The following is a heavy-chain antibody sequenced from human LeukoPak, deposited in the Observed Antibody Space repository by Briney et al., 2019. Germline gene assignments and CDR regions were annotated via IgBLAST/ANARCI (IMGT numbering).Heavy chain of an antibody. V-gene: IGHV4-59*01. CDR2: IYYSGST. Sequence: SETLSLTCTVSGGSISSYYWSWIRQPPGKGLEWIGYIYYSGSTNYNPSLKSRVTISVDTSKNQFSLKLSSVTAADTAVYYCASSLLGYYDSSGYHDAFDIWGQGTMVTVSS. J-gene: IGHJ3*02. CDR3: ASSLLGYYDSSGYHDAFDI. D-gene: IGHD3-22*01. CDR1: GGSISSYY.